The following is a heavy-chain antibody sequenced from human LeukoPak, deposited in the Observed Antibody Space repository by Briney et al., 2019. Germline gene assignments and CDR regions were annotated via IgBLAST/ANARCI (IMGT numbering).Heavy chain of an antibody. J-gene: IGHJ1*01. Sequence: GGSLRLSCAASGFIFSNYAMNWVRQAPGKGLEWVSTISGSAGSTYYADYVKGRFTISRDNSKNTLYLQMNSVRAEDTAVYYCAKDFYYYDSSGYIAEYFQHWGQGTLVTVSS. D-gene: IGHD3-22*01. CDR2: ISGSAGST. CDR1: GFIFSNYA. CDR3: AKDFYYYDSSGYIAEYFQH. V-gene: IGHV3-23*01.